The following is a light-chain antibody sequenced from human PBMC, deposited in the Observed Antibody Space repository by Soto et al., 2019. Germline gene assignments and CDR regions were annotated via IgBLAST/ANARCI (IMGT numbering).Light chain of an antibody. CDR3: QKYSGPPYT. CDR1: QGIRNY. CDR2: TAS. V-gene: IGKV1-27*01. J-gene: IGKJ2*01. Sequence: DIQMTQSPSSLSASVGDRVTITCRASQGIRNYLAWYQQKPGKVPKLLIYTASTLPSGVPSRFSGSGSGTDFTLTISSLQPEDVATYYCQKYSGPPYTSGQGTKLEIK.